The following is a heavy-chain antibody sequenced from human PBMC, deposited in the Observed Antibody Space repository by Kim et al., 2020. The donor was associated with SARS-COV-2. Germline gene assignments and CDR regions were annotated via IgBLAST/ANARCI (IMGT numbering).Heavy chain of an antibody. Sequence: SETLSLTCAVYGGSFSGYYWSWIRQPPGKGLEWIGEINHSGSTNYNPSLKSRVTISVDTSKNQFSLKLSSVTAADTAVYYCARGGDSGSFLNWFDPWGQGTLVTVSS. CDR3: ARGGDSGSFLNWFDP. CDR2: INHSGST. V-gene: IGHV4-34*01. CDR1: GGSFSGYY. D-gene: IGHD1-26*01. J-gene: IGHJ5*02.